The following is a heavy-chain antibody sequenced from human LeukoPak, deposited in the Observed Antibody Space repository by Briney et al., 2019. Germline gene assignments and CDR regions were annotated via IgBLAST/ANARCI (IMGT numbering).Heavy chain of an antibody. V-gene: IGHV4-39*01. CDR1: GGSISSSSYY. Sequence: SETLSLTCTVSGGSISSSSYYWGWIRQPPGKGLEWIGSIYYSGSTYYNPSLKSRVTISVDTSKNQFSLKLSSVTAADTAVYYCARLNYHGSGSYFGYYYYYGMDVWGQGATVTVSS. J-gene: IGHJ6*02. CDR3: ARLNYHGSGSYFGYYYYYGMDV. D-gene: IGHD3-10*01. CDR2: IYYSGST.